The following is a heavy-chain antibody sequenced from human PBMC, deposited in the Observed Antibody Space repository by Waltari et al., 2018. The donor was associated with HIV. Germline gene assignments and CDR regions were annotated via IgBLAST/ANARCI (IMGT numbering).Heavy chain of an antibody. CDR2: VWYDGKNK. D-gene: IGHD3-22*01. V-gene: IGHV3-33*01. J-gene: IGHJ4*02. CDR3: ARTPYDTSGYCFDY. Sequence: QVQLVESGGGVVQPGRSLRHSCAASGFTFRSYGLHWVRQAPGKGLEWLAVVWYDGKNKYYADSVKGRFTVSRDNSKNTLFLQMNSLRVDDTAVYYCARTPYDTSGYCFDYWGQGTLVTVSS. CDR1: GFTFRSYG.